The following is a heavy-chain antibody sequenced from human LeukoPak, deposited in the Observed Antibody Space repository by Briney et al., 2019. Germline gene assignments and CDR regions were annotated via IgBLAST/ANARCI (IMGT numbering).Heavy chain of an antibody. CDR2: ISGSGGST. V-gene: IGHV3-23*01. Sequence: GGSLRLSCAASGFTFSSYAMSWVRQAPGKGLEWVSAISGSGGSTYYADSVKGRFTISRDNSKNTLYLQMNSLRAEDTAVYYCAKGGANNYYDSSGYFPLDYWGKGTLVTVSS. D-gene: IGHD3-22*01. CDR3: AKGGANNYYDSSGYFPLDY. J-gene: IGHJ4*02. CDR1: GFTFSSYA.